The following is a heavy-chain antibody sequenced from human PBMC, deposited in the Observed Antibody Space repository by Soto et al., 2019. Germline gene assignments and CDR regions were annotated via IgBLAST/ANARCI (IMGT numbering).Heavy chain of an antibody. J-gene: IGHJ4*02. Sequence: PGGSLRLSCAASGFSFSTYTMSWVRRAPGKGLEWVSAISGSGGSPSYADSVQGRFTISRDNPKKTLYLQMNSLRAEDTAVYYCARDKTIAAAGIFDCWGQGTLVTVSS. D-gene: IGHD6-13*01. V-gene: IGHV3-23*01. CDR1: GFSFSTYT. CDR3: ARDKTIAAAGIFDC. CDR2: ISGSGGSP.